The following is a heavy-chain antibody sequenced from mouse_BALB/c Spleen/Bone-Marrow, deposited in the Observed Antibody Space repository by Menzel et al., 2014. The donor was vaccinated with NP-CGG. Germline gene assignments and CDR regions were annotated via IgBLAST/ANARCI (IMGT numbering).Heavy chain of an antibody. CDR3: ARYAGEFVY. Sequence: QVQLQQSGAELVKPGASVKLSCKASGYTFTSYWMHWVRQRPGQGLEWIGEINPSTGRTNYNEKFKSEATVTVDKSFTTAYMQLSSLTSEDSAVYYCARYAGEFVYWGQGTLVTVSA. CDR1: GYTFTSYW. CDR2: INPSTGRT. J-gene: IGHJ3*01. D-gene: IGHD6-5*01. V-gene: IGHV1S81*02.